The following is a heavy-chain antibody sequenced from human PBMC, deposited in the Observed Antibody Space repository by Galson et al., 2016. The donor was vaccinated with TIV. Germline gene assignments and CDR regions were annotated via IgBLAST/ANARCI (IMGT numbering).Heavy chain of an antibody. V-gene: IGHV2-5*02. Sequence: PALVKPTQTLTLTCPFSGFSLSSNGVGVGWIRQPPGQALEWLVHIYWDDEKRYNPSLASRLSIIKDTSKNKLVLTLTNVDPVDTATYYCAHRRPLTYYFDIWGQGALVTVSS. J-gene: IGHJ4*02. D-gene: IGHD2-21*01. CDR2: IYWDDEK. CDR3: AHRRPLTYYFDI. CDR1: GFSLSSNGVG.